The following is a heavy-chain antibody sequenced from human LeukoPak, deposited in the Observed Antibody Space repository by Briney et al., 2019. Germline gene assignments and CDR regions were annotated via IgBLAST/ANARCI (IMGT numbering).Heavy chain of an antibody. CDR1: GGSILSTNW. Sequence: SGTLSLTCAVSGGSILSTNWWSWVRQPPGKGLEWIGEVHLSGASNYNPSLKSRVSMSIDKSRNHLSLELTSVTAADTAIHYCARESGAFSPFGFWGQGTLVTVSS. CDR3: ARESGAFSPFGF. J-gene: IGHJ4*02. D-gene: IGHD1-26*01. CDR2: VHLSGAS. V-gene: IGHV4-4*02.